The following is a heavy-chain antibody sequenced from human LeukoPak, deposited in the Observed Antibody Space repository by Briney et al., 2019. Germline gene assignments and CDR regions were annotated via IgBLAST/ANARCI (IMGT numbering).Heavy chain of an antibody. D-gene: IGHD2-15*01. J-gene: IGHJ4*02. Sequence: ASVKVSCKASGYTFTSYAMHWVRQAPGQRLEWMGWINAGNGNTKYSQKFQGRVTITRDTSASTAYMELSSLRSEDTAVYYCARVSSCSGGSCFYYFDYWGQGTLVTVSS. CDR2: INAGNGNT. CDR3: ARVSSCSGGSCFYYFDY. CDR1: GYTFTSYA. V-gene: IGHV1-3*01.